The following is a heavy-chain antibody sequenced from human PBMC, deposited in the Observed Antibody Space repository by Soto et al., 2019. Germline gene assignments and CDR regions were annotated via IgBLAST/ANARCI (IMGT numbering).Heavy chain of an antibody. CDR1: GDSVSSNSAA. CDR2: TYYRSKWYN. CDR3: AREVAIAAAGPYYYYYGMDV. J-gene: IGHJ6*02. V-gene: IGHV6-1*01. D-gene: IGHD6-13*01. Sequence: PSQTLSLTCAISGDSVSSNSAAWNCIRQSPSRGLEWLGRTYYRSKWYNDYAVSVKSRITINPDTSKNQFSLQLNSVTPEDTAVYYCAREVAIAAAGPYYYYYGMDVWGQGTTVTVSS.